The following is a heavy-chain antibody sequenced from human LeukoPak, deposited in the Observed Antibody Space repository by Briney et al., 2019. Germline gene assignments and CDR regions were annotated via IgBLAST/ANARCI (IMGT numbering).Heavy chain of an antibody. CDR3: AREGPGIRPADYGMDV. Sequence: LGASVKVSCKASGYTFTGYYMHWVRQAPGQGLEWMGWINPNSGGTNYAQKFQGRVTMTRDTSISTAYMELSRLRSDDTAVYYCAREGPGIRPADYGMDVWGQGTTVTVSS. D-gene: IGHD6-13*01. V-gene: IGHV1-2*03. CDR1: GYTFTGYY. CDR2: INPNSGGT. J-gene: IGHJ6*02.